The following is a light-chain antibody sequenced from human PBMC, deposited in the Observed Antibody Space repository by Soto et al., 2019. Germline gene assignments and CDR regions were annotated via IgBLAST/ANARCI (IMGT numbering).Light chain of an antibody. J-gene: IGLJ1*01. V-gene: IGLV2-14*03. CDR2: DVS. CDR1: SSDVGGYNY. Sequence: QSALTQPASVSGSPGQSITISCTGTSSDVGGYNYVSWYQHHPGKAPKLMISDVSDRPSGVSNRFSGSKSDNTASLTISGLQAEAEADYYCSSYTSSSTLYVFGTGTKVTVL. CDR3: SSYTSSSTLYV.